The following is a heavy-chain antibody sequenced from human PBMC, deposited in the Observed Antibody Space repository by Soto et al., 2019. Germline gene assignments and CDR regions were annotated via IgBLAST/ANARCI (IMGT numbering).Heavy chain of an antibody. CDR3: ARDVGPITIFGEALSGYFDF. CDR1: GFSFGTYW. J-gene: IGHJ4*02. Sequence: EVQLVESGGGLVQPGGSLRLSCAVSGFSFGTYWMSWVRQAPGKGLEWLASIKQDGSERYYLDSVKGRFTISRDNAKDSLSLQMNSLRGEDTAFYYCARDVGPITIFGEALSGYFDFWGQGTLVTVSS. CDR2: IKQDGSER. D-gene: IGHD3-3*01. V-gene: IGHV3-7*03.